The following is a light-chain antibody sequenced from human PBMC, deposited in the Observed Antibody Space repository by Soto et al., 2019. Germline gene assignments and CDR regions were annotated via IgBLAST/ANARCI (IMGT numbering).Light chain of an antibody. Sequence: QSALTQSASVSGSPGQSITISCTGTSSDVGGYNSVSWYQQHPGKAPKLMIYDVTNRPSGVSDRFSGSKSGNTASLTISGLQAEDEADYYCSSYTSSSNVLFGGGTQLTVL. CDR3: SSYTSSSNVL. CDR1: SSDVGGYNS. V-gene: IGLV2-14*01. J-gene: IGLJ7*01. CDR2: DVT.